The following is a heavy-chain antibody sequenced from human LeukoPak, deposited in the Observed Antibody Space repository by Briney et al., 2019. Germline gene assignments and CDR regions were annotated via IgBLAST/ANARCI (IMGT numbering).Heavy chain of an antibody. CDR1: GESLSKYY. CDR2: INHRGST. Sequence: SETLSLTCAVYGESLSKYYWAWIRQSPGKGLEWIGEINHRGSTNLNPSLKSRVTLSVDTSKHQFSLKLTSVTAADAAVYYCASSVGSTDYWGQGTLVTVSS. D-gene: IGHD1-26*01. V-gene: IGHV4-34*01. J-gene: IGHJ4*02. CDR3: ASSVGSTDY.